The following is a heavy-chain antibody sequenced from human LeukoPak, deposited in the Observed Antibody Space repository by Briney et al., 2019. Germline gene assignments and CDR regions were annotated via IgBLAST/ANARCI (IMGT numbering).Heavy chain of an antibody. V-gene: IGHV6-1*01. D-gene: IGHD1-14*01. CDR3: ARVNNWTEEPDSGFDH. J-gene: IGHJ4*02. CDR1: GDSVSSKTAA. Sequence: SLTLPLTCPISGDSVSSKTAAWNWIRQSPSRALEWLGRTYYRSQWYNDYAVTVNSRITINPVTTKNQFSLHLNSVPPENTAVYYCARVNNWTEEPDSGFDHWGQGTLVTVSS. CDR2: TYYRSQWYN.